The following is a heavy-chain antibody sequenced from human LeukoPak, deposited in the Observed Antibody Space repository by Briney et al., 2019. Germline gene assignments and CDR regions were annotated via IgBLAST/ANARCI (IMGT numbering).Heavy chain of an antibody. CDR1: GYSFTSYW. D-gene: IGHD6-19*01. Sequence: GESLKISCKGSGYSFTSYWIGWVRQMPGKGLEWMGIIYPDDSDTRYSPSFQGQVTISADKSISIAYLQWSSLKASDTAMYYCARAPPLIYSSGSFPLFDYWGQGTLVTVSS. V-gene: IGHV5-51*01. J-gene: IGHJ4*02. CDR2: IYPDDSDT. CDR3: ARAPPLIYSSGSFPLFDY.